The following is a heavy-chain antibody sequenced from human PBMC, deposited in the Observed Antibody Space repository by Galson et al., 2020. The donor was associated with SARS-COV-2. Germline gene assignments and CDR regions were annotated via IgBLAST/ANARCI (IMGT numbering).Heavy chain of an antibody. V-gene: IGHV1-2*06. D-gene: IGHD2-2*01. J-gene: IGHJ5*02. CDR1: RYTHSDHY. Sequence: AAVNVSRKGCRYTHSDHYMHWVRLAPGQGLEWMGRINPNSGDTYVAQKFQGRVTMTTDTSLTTAYMQLSRLTSDDAAVYYCTRRSNSSPFYHFDPWGQGTLVTVSS. CDR3: TRRSNSSPFYHFDP. CDR2: INPNSGDT.